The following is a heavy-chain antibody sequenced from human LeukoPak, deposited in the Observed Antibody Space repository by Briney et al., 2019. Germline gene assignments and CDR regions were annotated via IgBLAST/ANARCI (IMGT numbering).Heavy chain of an antibody. D-gene: IGHD3-16*01. CDR2: SYYSGST. CDR1: GGSISSSY. CDR3: ARVNSGEELLVWD. Sequence: SETLSLTCTVSGGSISSSYWTRIRQPPGKGLEWIGYSYYSGSTDYNPSLKSRVAISVDTSKNQFSLKLNSVTAADTAVYYCARVNSGEELLVWDWGQGTLVTVSS. V-gene: IGHV4-59*08. J-gene: IGHJ4*02.